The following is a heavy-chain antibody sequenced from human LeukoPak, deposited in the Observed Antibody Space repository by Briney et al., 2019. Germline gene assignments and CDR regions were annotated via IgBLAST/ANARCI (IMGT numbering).Heavy chain of an antibody. D-gene: IGHD3-3*01. J-gene: IGHJ6*03. V-gene: IGHV1-69*13. CDR1: GGTFSSYA. Sequence: ASVKVSCKASGGTFSSYAISWVRQAPGQGLEWMGGIIPIFGTANYAQKFQGRVTITADESTSTAYMELSSLRSEDTAVYYCARDTPLTILGVVPRAAYYMDVWGKGTTVTVSS. CDR2: IIPIFGTA. CDR3: ARDTPLTILGVVPRAAYYMDV.